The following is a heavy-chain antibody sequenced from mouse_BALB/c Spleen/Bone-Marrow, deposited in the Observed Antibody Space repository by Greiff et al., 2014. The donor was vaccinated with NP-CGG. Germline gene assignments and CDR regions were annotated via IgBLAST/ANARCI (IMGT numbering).Heavy chain of an antibody. D-gene: IGHD1-1*01. Sequence: DLVKPGASVKLSCKASGYTFTSYWINWIQQRPGQGLEWIGRIPPGSGTTYYNEMFKGKATLTVDTSSTTSYIQLSRRSAEDSAVYFCARGSYFFGSISPWFAYWGQGTLVTVSA. CDR3: ARGSYFFGSISPWFAY. CDR1: GYTFTSYW. J-gene: IGHJ3*01. V-gene: IGHV1S41*01. CDR2: IPPGSGTT.